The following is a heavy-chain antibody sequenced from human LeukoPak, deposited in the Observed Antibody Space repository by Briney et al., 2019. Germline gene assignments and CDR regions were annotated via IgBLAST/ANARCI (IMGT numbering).Heavy chain of an antibody. Sequence: SETLSLTCTVSGGSISSSSYYWGWIRQPPGKGLEWIGYIYYSGSTKSNPSLKSRVTISVDTSKNQFSLKLTSVTAADTAMYFCARSRSGNEFEYWGQGTLVAVSS. J-gene: IGHJ4*02. CDR1: GGSISSSSYY. V-gene: IGHV4-61*05. D-gene: IGHD6-19*01. CDR3: ARSRSGNEFEY. CDR2: IYYSGST.